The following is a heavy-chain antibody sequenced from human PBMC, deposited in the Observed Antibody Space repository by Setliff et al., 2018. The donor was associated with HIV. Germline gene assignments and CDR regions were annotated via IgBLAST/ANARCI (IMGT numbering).Heavy chain of an antibody. CDR1: GGSISSYY. CDR3: ARTTDSSGYYLISSYYYYYYMDV. D-gene: IGHD3-22*01. Sequence: SETLSLTCTVSGGSISSYYWSWIRQPPGKGLEWIGYICYSGSTNYNPSLKSRVTISVDTSKNQFSLKLSSVTAADTAVYYCARTTDSSGYYLISSYYYYYYMDVWGKGTTVTVSS. J-gene: IGHJ6*03. CDR2: ICYSGST. V-gene: IGHV4-59*01.